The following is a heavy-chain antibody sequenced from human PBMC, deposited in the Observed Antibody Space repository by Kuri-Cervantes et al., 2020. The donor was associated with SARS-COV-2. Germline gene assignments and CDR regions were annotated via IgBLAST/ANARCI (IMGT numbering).Heavy chain of an antibody. D-gene: IGHD2-2*01. CDR2: IYYSGST. J-gene: IGHJ6*03. Sequence: SETLSLTFTVAGGSISSYYWSWIRQPPGKGLEWIGYIYYSGSTNYNHSLKSRVTISVDTSKNQFSLKLSSVTAADTAVYYCAILGGYCSSTSCPNTQKDTEYYYMDVWGKGTTVTVSS. CDR3: AILGGYCSSTSCPNTQKDTEYYYMDV. V-gene: IGHV4-59*01. CDR1: GGSISSYY.